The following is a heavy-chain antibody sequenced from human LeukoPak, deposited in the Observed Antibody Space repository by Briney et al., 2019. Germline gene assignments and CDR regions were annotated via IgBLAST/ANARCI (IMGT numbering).Heavy chain of an antibody. CDR1: GFIFNSYS. V-gene: IGHV3-48*04. CDR3: AKPNRPGNYGHDAFDI. CDR2: ISSSGSTI. D-gene: IGHD3-10*01. J-gene: IGHJ3*02. Sequence: GGSLRLSCAASGFIFNSYSMNWVRQAPGKGLEWVSYISSSGSTIYYADSVKGRFTISRDNSKNSLYLQMNSLRTEDTALYYCAKPNRPGNYGHDAFDIWGQGTMVTVSS.